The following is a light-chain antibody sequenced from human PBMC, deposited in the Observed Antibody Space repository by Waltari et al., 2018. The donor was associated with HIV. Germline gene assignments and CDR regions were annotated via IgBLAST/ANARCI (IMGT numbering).Light chain of an antibody. Sequence: DIVMTQSLDSLAVSLGERATINCKYSHNVLYSPNHKNYLAWFQQSPGQPPKLLIYWASSRESGVPDRYTSSWSETDFTLTISNLQAGGVAGEYWQQYANTPWTFGRGTKVEIK. CDR1: HNVLYSPNHKNY. CDR2: WAS. J-gene: IGKJ1*01. CDR3: QQYANTPWT. V-gene: IGKV4-1*01.